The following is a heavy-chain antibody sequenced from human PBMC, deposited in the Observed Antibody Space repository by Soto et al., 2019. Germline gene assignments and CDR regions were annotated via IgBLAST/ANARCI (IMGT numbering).Heavy chain of an antibody. CDR3: ARIPRVHDYYYYYGMDV. J-gene: IGHJ6*02. CDR1: GYTFTGYY. CDR2: INPNSGGT. D-gene: IGHD2-2*02. Sequence: GPVKVSCKASGYTFTGYYMHWVRQAPGRGLEWMGWINPNSGGTNYAQKFQGRVTMTRDTSISTAYVELSRLRSDDTAVYYCARIPRVHDYYYYYGMDVWGQGTTVTVSS. V-gene: IGHV1-2*02.